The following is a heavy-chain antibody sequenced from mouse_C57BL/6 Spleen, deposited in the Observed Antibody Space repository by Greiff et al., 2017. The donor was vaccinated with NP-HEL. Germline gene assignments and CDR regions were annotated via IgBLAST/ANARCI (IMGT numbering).Heavy chain of an antibody. D-gene: IGHD1-1*01. CDR3: TRYGSSFDY. Sequence: EVKVVESGEGLVKPGGSLKLSCAASGFTFSSYAMSWVRQTPEKRLEWVAYISSGGDYIYYADTVKGRFTISRDNARNTLYLQMSSLKSEDTAMYYCTRYGSSFDYWGQGTTLTVSS. V-gene: IGHV5-9-1*02. CDR2: ISSGGDYI. CDR1: GFTFSSYA. J-gene: IGHJ2*01.